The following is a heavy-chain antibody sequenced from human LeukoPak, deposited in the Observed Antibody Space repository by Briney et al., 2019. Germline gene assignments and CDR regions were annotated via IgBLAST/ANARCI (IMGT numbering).Heavy chain of an antibody. CDR1: GGSFSSYS. CDR2: IKEDGTGT. J-gene: IGHJ4*02. V-gene: IGHV3-7*03. D-gene: IGHD5-24*01. CDR3: AKEGRSLQTY. Sequence: TSETLSLTCAVYGGSFSSYSWSWVRLAPGKGLEWVANIKEDGTGTYYVDSVKGRFTISRDNAKNSLYLQMNSLRVEDTAVYYCAKEGRSLQTYWGQGTLVTVSS.